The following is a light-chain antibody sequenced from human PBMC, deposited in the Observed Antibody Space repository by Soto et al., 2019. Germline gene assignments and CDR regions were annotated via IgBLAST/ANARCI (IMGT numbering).Light chain of an antibody. CDR3: GADHGGGSNFVYV. Sequence: QPVLTQPPSASASLGASVTLTCTLSSGYSNYKVDWYQQRPGKGPRFVMRVGTGGIVGSKGDGIPDRFSVLGSGLNRYLTINNIQEEDENDYYCGADHGGGSNFVYVFGTGTKLTVL. J-gene: IGLJ1*01. CDR2: VGTGGIVG. CDR1: SGYSNYK. V-gene: IGLV9-49*01.